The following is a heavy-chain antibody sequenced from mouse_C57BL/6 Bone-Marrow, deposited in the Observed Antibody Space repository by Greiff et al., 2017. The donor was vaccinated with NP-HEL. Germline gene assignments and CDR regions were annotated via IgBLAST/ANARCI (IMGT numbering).Heavy chain of an antibody. J-gene: IGHJ3*01. CDR3: ASSSYGNYVGFAY. CDR2: IDPSDSEP. V-gene: IGHV1-52*01. D-gene: IGHD2-10*01. Sequence: QVQLQQPGAELVRPGSSVTLSCKAPGYTFTSYWMHWVKQRPIQGLEWIGNIDPSDSEPHYNQKFKDKATLTVDKSSSTAYMQLSSLTSEDSAVYYCASSSYGNYVGFAYWGQGTLVTVSA. CDR1: GYTFTSYW.